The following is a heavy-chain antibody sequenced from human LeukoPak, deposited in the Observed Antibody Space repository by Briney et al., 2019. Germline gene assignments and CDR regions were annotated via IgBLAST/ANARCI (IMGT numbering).Heavy chain of an antibody. D-gene: IGHD3-3*01. V-gene: IGHV4-59*06. CDR3: ASHWSGYRIDY. J-gene: IGHJ4*02. Sequence: SETLSLTCTVSGGSTSSYYWSWIRQPPGKGLEWIGYIYYSGSTYYNPSLKSRVTISVDTSKNQFSLKLSSVTAADTAVYYCASHWSGYRIDYWGQGTLVTVSS. CDR1: GGSTSSYY. CDR2: IYYSGST.